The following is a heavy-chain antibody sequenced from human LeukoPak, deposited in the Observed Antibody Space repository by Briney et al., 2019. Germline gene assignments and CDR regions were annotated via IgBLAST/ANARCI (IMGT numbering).Heavy chain of an antibody. D-gene: IGHD6-13*01. CDR3: ARGRGIFDY. J-gene: IGHJ4*02. CDR1: GGSFSGYY. V-gene: IGHV4-34*01. Sequence: SETLSLTCAVYGGSFSGYYWNWIRQPPGKGLEWIGEINHSGGANYNPSLKSRVTISVDTSKNQFSLKLSSVTAADTAVYYCARGRGIFDYWGQGTLVTVSS. CDR2: INHSGGA.